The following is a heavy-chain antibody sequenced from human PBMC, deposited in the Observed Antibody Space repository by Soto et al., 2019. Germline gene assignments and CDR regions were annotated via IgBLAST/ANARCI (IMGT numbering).Heavy chain of an antibody. D-gene: IGHD5-12*01. Sequence: PSETLSLTCTVSGGSISSGGYSWGWIRQHPGKGLEWIGYIYTRGTTYYNPPLQSRITMSLDTSKNQFSLRLSSVTAADTAVYYCSIVATSRGSFDYWGQGTLVTVSS. J-gene: IGHJ4*02. CDR3: SIVATSRGSFDY. CDR1: GGSISSGGYS. CDR2: IYTRGTT. V-gene: IGHV4-31*03.